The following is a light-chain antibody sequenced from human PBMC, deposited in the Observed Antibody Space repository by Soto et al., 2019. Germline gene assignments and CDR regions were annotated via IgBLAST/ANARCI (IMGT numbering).Light chain of an antibody. CDR2: GAS. CDR1: QTVSSN. J-gene: IGKJ2*01. V-gene: IGKV3-15*01. Sequence: EIVMTQSPATLSVSPGERATLSCRASQTVSSNLAWYQQKPGQAPRLLIYGASTRATGVPARFSGSGSGTEFTRTISSLQSEDFAVYYCQQYHNWPPQYTFGQGTKLQIK. CDR3: QQYHNWPPQYT.